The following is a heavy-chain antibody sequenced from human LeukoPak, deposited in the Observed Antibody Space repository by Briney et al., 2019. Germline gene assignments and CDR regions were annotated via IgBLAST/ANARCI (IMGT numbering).Heavy chain of an antibody. Sequence: ASVKVSCKVSGYTLTELSMHWVRQAPGKGLEWMGGFDPEDGETIYAQKFQGRVTITAEKSTNTAHMELSRLESGDTAVYYCTREGVYAPDPSSYHRDAFDIWGQGTVVIVSS. CDR2: FDPEDGET. J-gene: IGHJ3*02. CDR1: GYTLTELS. CDR3: TREGVYAPDPSSYHRDAFDI. V-gene: IGHV1-24*01. D-gene: IGHD3-16*02.